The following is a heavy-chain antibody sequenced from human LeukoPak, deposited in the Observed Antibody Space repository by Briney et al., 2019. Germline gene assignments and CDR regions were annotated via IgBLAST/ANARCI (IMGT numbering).Heavy chain of an antibody. CDR1: GFTFSSYA. CDR3: ARGLRFNHFDY. Sequence: PGGSLRLSCAASGFTFSSYAMHWVRQAPGKGLEWVAVISYDGSNKYYADSVKGRFTISGDNSKNTLYLQMNSLRAEDTAVYYCARGLRFNHFDYWGQGTLVTVSS. V-gene: IGHV3-30-3*01. J-gene: IGHJ4*02. D-gene: IGHD3-16*01. CDR2: ISYDGSNK.